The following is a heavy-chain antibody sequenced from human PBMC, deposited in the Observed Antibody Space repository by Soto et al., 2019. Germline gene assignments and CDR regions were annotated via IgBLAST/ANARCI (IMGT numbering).Heavy chain of an antibody. J-gene: IGHJ5*02. CDR1: GGTFSSYA. Sequence: AASVKVSCKASGGTFSSYAISWVRQAPGQGLEWMGGIIPIFGTANYAQKFQGRVTITADESTSTAYMELSSLRSEDTAVYYCARDFTSPAGGVVVRQLPYNWFDPWGQGALVTVSS. CDR3: ARDFTSPAGGVVVRQLPYNWFDP. CDR2: IIPIFGTA. V-gene: IGHV1-69*13. D-gene: IGHD2-15*01.